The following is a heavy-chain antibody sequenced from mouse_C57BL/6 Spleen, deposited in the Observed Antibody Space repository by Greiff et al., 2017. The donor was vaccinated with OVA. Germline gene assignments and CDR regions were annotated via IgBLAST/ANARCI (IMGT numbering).Heavy chain of an antibody. Sequence: QVQLQQSGAELVRPGSSVKLSCKASGYTFTSYWMHWVKQRPIQGLEWIGNIDPSDSDTHYNQKFKDKATLTVDKSSSTAYMQLSSLTSEDSAVYYCARGDYEDWFAYWGQGTLVTVSA. D-gene: IGHD2-4*01. CDR1: GYTFTSYW. V-gene: IGHV1-52*01. J-gene: IGHJ3*01. CDR3: ARGDYEDWFAY. CDR2: IDPSDSDT.